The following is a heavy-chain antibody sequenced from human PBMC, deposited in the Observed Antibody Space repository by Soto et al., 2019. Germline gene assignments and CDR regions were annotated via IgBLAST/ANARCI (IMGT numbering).Heavy chain of an antibody. CDR1: GFTFSNYW. Sequence: EVQLVESGGGLVQPGGSLRLSCAASGFTFSNYWMQRVRQAPEKGLVWVSHINNDGSYTNDADSVKGRFTISRDNAKNTLYLQLNSLRAEDTAMYYCARPLRSGESWYFDIWGRGILVTVSS. V-gene: IGHV3-74*01. J-gene: IGHJ2*01. CDR3: ARPLRSGESWYFDI. D-gene: IGHD6-19*01. CDR2: INNDGSYT.